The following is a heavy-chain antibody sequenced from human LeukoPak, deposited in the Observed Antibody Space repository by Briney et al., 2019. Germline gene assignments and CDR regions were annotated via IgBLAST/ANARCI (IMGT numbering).Heavy chain of an antibody. CDR1: GFTFSSYW. D-gene: IGHD3-22*01. CDR2: IKQDGSEK. J-gene: IGHJ6*02. CDR3: ARAYYYDSSGYYGMDV. Sequence: SGGSLRLSCAASGFTFSSYWMSWVRQAPGKGLEWVANIKQDGSEKYYVDSVKGRFTISRNNAKNSLYLQMNSLRAEDTAVYYCARAYYYDSSGYYGMDVWGQGTTVTVSS. V-gene: IGHV3-7*01.